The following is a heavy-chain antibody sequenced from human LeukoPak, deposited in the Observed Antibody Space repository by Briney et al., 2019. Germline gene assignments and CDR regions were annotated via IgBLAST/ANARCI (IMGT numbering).Heavy chain of an antibody. D-gene: IGHD6-19*01. CDR1: GGTFSSYA. CDR2: IIPIFGTA. CDR3: ASLVAVAATGAFDI. V-gene: IGHV1-69*13. Sequence: GASVKVSCKASGGTFSSYAISWVRQAPGQGLEWMRGIIPIFGTANYAQKFQGRVTVTADESTSTAYMELSSLRSEDTAVYYCASLVAVAATGAFDIWGQGTMVTVSS. J-gene: IGHJ3*02.